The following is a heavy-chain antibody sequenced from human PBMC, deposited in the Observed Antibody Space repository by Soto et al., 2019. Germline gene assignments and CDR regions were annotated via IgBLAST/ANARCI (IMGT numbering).Heavy chain of an antibody. J-gene: IGHJ6*02. V-gene: IGHV3-30*18. Sequence: LRLSCAASGFTFSSYGMHWVRQAPGKGLEWVAVISYDGSNKYYADSVKGRFTISRDNSKNTLYLQMNSLRAEDTAVYYCAKERTRITIFGVVTDYYYYGMDVWGQGTTVTVSS. CDR2: ISYDGSNK. CDR1: GFTFSSYG. D-gene: IGHD3-3*01. CDR3: AKERTRITIFGVVTDYYYYGMDV.